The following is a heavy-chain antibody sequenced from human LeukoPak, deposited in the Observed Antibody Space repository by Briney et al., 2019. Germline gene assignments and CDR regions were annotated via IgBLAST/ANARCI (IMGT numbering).Heavy chain of an antibody. CDR3: ARDYGGKVDY. Sequence: SETLSLTCTVSGGSISTYYWSWIRQPPGKGLEWIGYIYYSGSTKYNPSLKSRVTLSVDMSRNHFSLKLNSVTAADTAVYYCARDYGGKVDYWGRGTVVTVS. D-gene: IGHD4-23*01. CDR2: IYYSGST. J-gene: IGHJ4*02. CDR1: GGSISTYY. V-gene: IGHV4-59*01.